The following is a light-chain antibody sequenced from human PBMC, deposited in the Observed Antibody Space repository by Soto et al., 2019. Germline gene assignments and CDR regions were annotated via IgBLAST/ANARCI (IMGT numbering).Light chain of an antibody. CDR1: QSVSSK. J-gene: IGKJ5*01. Sequence: EIVMTQSPATLSVSPGERATLSCRASQSVSSKLAWYQQKPSQAPRHLLYGAFTRATGTPARFSGSGSGTEINLTITSLQSEAFAVYYCQQYNNWPPITFGQGTRLEIK. V-gene: IGKV3-15*01. CDR3: QQYNNWPPIT. CDR2: GAF.